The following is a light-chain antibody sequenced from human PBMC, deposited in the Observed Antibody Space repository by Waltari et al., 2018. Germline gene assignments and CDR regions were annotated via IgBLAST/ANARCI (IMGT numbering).Light chain of an antibody. J-gene: IGKJ2*02. CDR3: MQSLQAPGT. Sequence: VVTQSPLSLPITPGEPASISCRSSQSLLHSNGYNCLDWYLQKPGQSPQFLVYLCSIRAAGVPNRVRGSGSGTGFTLDISKVEAEDVAVYCCMQSLQAPGTFGQGTKLEIE. CDR1: QSLLHSNGYNC. CDR2: LCS. V-gene: IGKV2-28*01.